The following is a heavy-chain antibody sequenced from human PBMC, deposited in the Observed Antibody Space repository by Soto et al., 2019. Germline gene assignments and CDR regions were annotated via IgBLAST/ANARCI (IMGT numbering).Heavy chain of an antibody. V-gene: IGHV1-69*01. CDR1: GGSFSTYS. Sequence: QVQLVQSGAEVKRPGSSVKVSCKASGGSFSTYSISWVRQAPGQGPEWMGGIIPIFGKANYAQKIQGRVTITADESTTTAYMELSSLRSDDTAVYYCARGSRTDVYYYGMDVWGQGTTVTVSS. CDR2: IIPIFGKA. J-gene: IGHJ6*02. CDR3: ARGSRTDVYYYGMDV.